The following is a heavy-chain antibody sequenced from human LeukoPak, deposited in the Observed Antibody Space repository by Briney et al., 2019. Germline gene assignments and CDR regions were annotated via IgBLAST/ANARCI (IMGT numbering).Heavy chain of an antibody. CDR1: GGTLSSNA. CDR3: AKDRTSVSSGWYPFFDY. D-gene: IGHD6-19*01. Sequence: ASVKVSCKASGGTLSSNAISWVRQAPGQGLEWMGWINPNSGGTNYAQKFQGRVTMTRDTSISTAYMELSRLRSDDTAVYYCAKDRTSVSSGWYPFFDYWGQGTLVTVSS. J-gene: IGHJ4*02. V-gene: IGHV1-2*02. CDR2: INPNSGGT.